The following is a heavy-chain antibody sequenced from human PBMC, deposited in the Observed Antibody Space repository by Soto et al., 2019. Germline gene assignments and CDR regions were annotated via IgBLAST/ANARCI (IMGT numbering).Heavy chain of an antibody. CDR3: ARDQSRWFGVGYFGMDV. V-gene: IGHV1-69*13. CDR2: IIPIFGTA. CDR1: GGTFSSYA. Sequence: GASVKVSCKASGGTFSSYAISWVRQAPGQGLEWMGGIIPIFGTANYAQKSQGRVTITADESTSTAYMELSSLRSEDTAVYYCARDQSRWFGVGYFGMDVWGQGTTVTVSS. D-gene: IGHD3-10*01. J-gene: IGHJ6*02.